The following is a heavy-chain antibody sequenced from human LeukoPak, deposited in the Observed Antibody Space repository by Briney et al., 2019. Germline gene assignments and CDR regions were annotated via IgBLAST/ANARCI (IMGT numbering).Heavy chain of an antibody. V-gene: IGHV3-23*01. Sequence: PGESLRLSCTASGSYAMSWVRQGPGKVLGWGSALCGSVGNTYYADSVKRRFTISRDNSKNTLYLQMNSLRAEDTAKYYCAKVASLCTSTSCVRGGFDYWGQGTLVTVSS. J-gene: IGHJ4*02. CDR1: GSYA. CDR2: LCGSVGNT. CDR3: AKVASLCTSTSCVRGGFDY. D-gene: IGHD2-2*01.